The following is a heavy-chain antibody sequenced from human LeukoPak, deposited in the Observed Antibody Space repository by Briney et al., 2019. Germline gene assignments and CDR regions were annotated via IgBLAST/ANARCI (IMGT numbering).Heavy chain of an antibody. CDR3: ARATSGRGGYYYFMDV. J-gene: IGHJ6*03. Sequence: GASLRVSSTASVGTFSTYAISCGRQAPGQGLEWMGRIIAILGTANHAQKFQGRVTITTAESTSTAYMELSSLRSEDTAVYYCARATSGRGGYYYFMDVWGKGTKVTVSS. V-gene: IGHV1-69*11. CDR1: VGTFSTYA. CDR2: IIAILGTA. D-gene: IGHD2-15*01.